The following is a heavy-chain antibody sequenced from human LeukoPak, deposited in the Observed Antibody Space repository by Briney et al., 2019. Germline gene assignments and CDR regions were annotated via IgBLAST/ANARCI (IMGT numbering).Heavy chain of an antibody. CDR1: GGSISSYY. CDR3: ARDIVVVPAASEDYYYYYGMDV. D-gene: IGHD2-2*01. J-gene: IGHJ6*02. CDR2: IHSSGST. Sequence: SETLSLTCIVSGGSISSYYWTWIRQVPGKGLEWIAYIHSSGSTNYHPSLKSRVTISVDTSKNQFSLKVTSLTAADTAVYYCARDIVVVPAASEDYYYYYGMDVWGQGTTVTVSS. V-gene: IGHV4-59*01.